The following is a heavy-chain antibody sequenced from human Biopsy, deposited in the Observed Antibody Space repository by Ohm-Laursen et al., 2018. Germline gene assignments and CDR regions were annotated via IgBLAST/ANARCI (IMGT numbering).Heavy chain of an antibody. D-gene: IGHD3-3*01. Sequence: SSVKVSCKVSGGPSSNYAFSWVRQAPGQGLEWVGRIVPILGHLNYAQRFQGRVSITADKSTTYVYMELSRLTSGDTAVYYCAADADGYYTEFDYWGLGTLVTVSS. CDR3: AADADGYYTEFDY. J-gene: IGHJ4*02. CDR1: GGPSSNYA. CDR2: IVPILGHL. V-gene: IGHV1-69*04.